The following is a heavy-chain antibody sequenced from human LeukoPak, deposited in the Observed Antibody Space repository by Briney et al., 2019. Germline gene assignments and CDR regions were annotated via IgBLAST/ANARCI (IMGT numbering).Heavy chain of an antibody. CDR2: IYTSGST. J-gene: IGHJ4*02. Sequence: SETLSLTCTVSGGSISSYYWSWIRQPPGKGLEWIGYIYTSGSTNYNPSLKSRVTISVDTSKNQFSLKLSSVTAADTAVYYCASTHVDTAMVFDYWGQGTLVTVSS. CDR3: ASTHVDTAMVFDY. CDR1: GGSISSYY. V-gene: IGHV4-4*09. D-gene: IGHD5-18*01.